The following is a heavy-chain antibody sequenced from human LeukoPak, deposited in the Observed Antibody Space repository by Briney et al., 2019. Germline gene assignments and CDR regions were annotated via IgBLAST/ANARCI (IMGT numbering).Heavy chain of an antibody. CDR2: ISYDGSNK. J-gene: IGHJ3*02. CDR1: GFTFSSYG. Sequence: GGSLRLSCAASGFTFSSYGMHWVRQAPGKGLEWVAVISYDGSNKYYADSVKGRFTISRDNSKNTLYLQMNSLRAEDTAVYYCARTPQSSSQGIVGPTTAFDIWGQGTMVTVSS. V-gene: IGHV3-30*03. D-gene: IGHD1-26*01. CDR3: ARTPQSSSQGIVGPTTAFDI.